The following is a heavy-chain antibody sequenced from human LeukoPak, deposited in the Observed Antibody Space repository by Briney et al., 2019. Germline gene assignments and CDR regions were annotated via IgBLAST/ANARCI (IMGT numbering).Heavy chain of an antibody. V-gene: IGHV3-9*01. CDR2: ISWNSGSI. J-gene: IGHJ4*02. Sequence: PGGSLRLSCAASGFTFDDYGMHWVRQAPGKGLEWVSGISWNSGSIGYADSVKGRFTISRDNAKNSLYLQMNSLRAEDTALYYCAKSGDYERPVFDYWGQGTLVTVSS. CDR1: GFTFDDYG. CDR3: AKSGDYERPVFDY. D-gene: IGHD4-17*01.